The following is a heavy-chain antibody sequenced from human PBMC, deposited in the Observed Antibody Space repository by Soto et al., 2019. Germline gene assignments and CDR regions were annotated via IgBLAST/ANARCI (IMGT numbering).Heavy chain of an antibody. CDR1: GYTFTGYY. D-gene: IGHD2-21*02. Sequence: ASVKVSCKASGYTFTGYYMHWVRQAPGQGLEWMGWINPNSGGTNYAQKFQGWVTMTRDTSISTAYMELSRLRSDDTAVYYCARAIEVEAYCGGDCYSYYFDYWGQGTLVTVSS. V-gene: IGHV1-2*04. J-gene: IGHJ4*02. CDR2: INPNSGGT. CDR3: ARAIEVEAYCGGDCYSYYFDY.